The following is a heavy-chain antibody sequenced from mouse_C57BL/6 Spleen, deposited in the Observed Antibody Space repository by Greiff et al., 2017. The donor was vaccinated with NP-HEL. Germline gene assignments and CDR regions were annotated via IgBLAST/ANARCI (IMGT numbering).Heavy chain of an antibody. Sequence: VQLQQSGPELVKPGASVKISCKASGYAFSSSWMNWVKQRPGKGLEWIGRIYTGDGDTNYKGKFKGKATLTADKSSSTAYMQLSSLTSEDSAVYCCARALEMAFAYWGQGTLVTVSA. CDR1: GYAFSSSW. CDR2: IYTGDGDT. J-gene: IGHJ3*01. CDR3: ARALEMAFAY. D-gene: IGHD2-3*01. V-gene: IGHV1-82*01.